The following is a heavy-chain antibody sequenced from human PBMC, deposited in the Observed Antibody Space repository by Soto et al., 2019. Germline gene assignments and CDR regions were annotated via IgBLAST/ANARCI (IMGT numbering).Heavy chain of an antibody. J-gene: IGHJ5*02. CDR3: ARQLPRIAVAGTVDP. CDR1: GGSFSGYY. V-gene: IGHV4-34*01. CDR2: INHSGST. D-gene: IGHD6-19*01. Sequence: SETLSLTCAVYGGSFSGYYWSWIRQPPGKGLEWIGEINHSGSTNYNPSLKSRVTISVDTSKNQFSLKLSSVTAADTAVYYCARQLPRIAVAGTVDPWGQGTLVTVSS.